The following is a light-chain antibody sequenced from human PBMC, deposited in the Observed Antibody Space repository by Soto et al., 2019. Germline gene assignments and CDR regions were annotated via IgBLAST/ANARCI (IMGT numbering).Light chain of an antibody. J-gene: IGLJ1*01. CDR2: EVS. V-gene: IGLV2-8*01. Sequence: QSALTQPPSASGSPGQSVTISCTGTSSNVGNYNYVSWYQHHPGKAPKLMIYEVSKRPSGVPDRFSGSKSGNTASLTVSGLQAEDEADYYCSSYEGSNSFYVFGTGTKLTVL. CDR1: SSNVGNYNY. CDR3: SSYEGSNSFYV.